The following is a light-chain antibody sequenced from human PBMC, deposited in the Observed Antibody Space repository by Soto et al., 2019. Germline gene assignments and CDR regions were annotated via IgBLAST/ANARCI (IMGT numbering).Light chain of an antibody. V-gene: IGKV3-20*01. CDR2: HAS. CDR1: RSLSSDY. Sequence: IVLKHSTDTLSLYPGARATLSCRASRSLSSDYLAWYQQKPGQAPRLLFYHASRRATGTPDRFSVSGSGTDFTLTISRLEPGDFAVYYCQQYGDSPRSFGQGTKGE. J-gene: IGKJ1*01. CDR3: QQYGDSPRS.